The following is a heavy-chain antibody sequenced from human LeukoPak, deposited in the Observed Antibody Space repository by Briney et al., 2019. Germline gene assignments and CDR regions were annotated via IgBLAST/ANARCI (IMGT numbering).Heavy chain of an antibody. D-gene: IGHD3-9*01. CDR3: AREGRDYDILTGYPDY. Sequence: SVKVSCKASGGTFSSYAISWVRQAPGQGREWMGRIIPILGIANYAQKFQGRVTITADKSTSTAYMELSSLRSEDTAVYYCAREGRDYDILTGYPDYWGQGTLVTVSS. CDR1: GGTFSSYA. V-gene: IGHV1-69*04. J-gene: IGHJ4*02. CDR2: IIPILGIA.